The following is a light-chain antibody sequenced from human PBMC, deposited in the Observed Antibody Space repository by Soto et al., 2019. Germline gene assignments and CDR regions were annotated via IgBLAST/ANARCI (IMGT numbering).Light chain of an antibody. CDR2: DVS. J-gene: IGLJ2*01. CDR1: SSDISAYNY. Sequence: QSALTQPASVSGSPGQSITISCNGTSSDISAYNYVSWYQQHPGKVPKLMIYDVSNRPSVVSNRFSGSKSDNTASLTISGLQAEDEADYYCSSFTTSSTVVFGGGTKLTVL. CDR3: SSFTTSSTVV. V-gene: IGLV2-14*03.